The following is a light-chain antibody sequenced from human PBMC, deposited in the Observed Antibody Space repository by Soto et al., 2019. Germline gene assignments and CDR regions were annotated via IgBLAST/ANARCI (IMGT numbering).Light chain of an antibody. J-gene: IGKJ2*01. CDR3: QQTYITPHT. V-gene: IGKV1-39*01. CDR1: QTIRNY. CDR2: TAS. Sequence: DIQMTQSPSSLSASVGDRVTITCRASQTIRNYLDWYQQKPGKAPNLLIYTASSLQSGVPSRFSGSGSETDFTLTISSLQPEDFATYYCQQTYITPHTFGQGTKVEIK.